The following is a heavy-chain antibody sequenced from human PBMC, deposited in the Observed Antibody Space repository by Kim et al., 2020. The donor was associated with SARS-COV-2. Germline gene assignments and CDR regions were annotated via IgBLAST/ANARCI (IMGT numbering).Heavy chain of an antibody. CDR1: GYSISSGYY. V-gene: IGHV4-38-2*02. Sequence: SETLSLTCTVSGYSISSGYYWGWIRQPPGKGLEWIGSIYHSGSTYYNPSLKSRVTISVDTSKNQFSLKLSSVTAADTAVYYCARDTYGSGSKWGQGTLVTVSS. J-gene: IGHJ4*02. CDR2: IYHSGST. CDR3: ARDTYGSGSK. D-gene: IGHD3-10*01.